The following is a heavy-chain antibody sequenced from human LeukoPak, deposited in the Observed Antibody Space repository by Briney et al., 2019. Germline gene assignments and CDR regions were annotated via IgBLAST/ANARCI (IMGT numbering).Heavy chain of an antibody. CDR2: IIPIFGTA. Sequence: SVKVSCKASGGTFISYAISWVRQAPGQGLEWMGGIIPIFGTANYAQKLQGRVTITADESTSTAYMELSSLRSEDTAVYYCAREGNRENYFDYWGQGTLVTVSS. D-gene: IGHD1-14*01. J-gene: IGHJ4*02. CDR1: GGTFISYA. CDR3: AREGNRENYFDY. V-gene: IGHV1-69*13.